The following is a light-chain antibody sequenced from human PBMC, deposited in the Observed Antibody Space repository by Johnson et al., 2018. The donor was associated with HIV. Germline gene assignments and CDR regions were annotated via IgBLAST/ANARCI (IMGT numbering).Light chain of an antibody. V-gene: IGLV1-51*02. CDR3: ETWDNGLNVGHV. CDR1: SSNIGDNY. J-gene: IGLJ1*01. CDR2: EDT. Sequence: QSVLTQPPSVSAAPGQKVSISCSGSSSNIGDNYVSWYQQVPGTAPKLLIYEDTKRPSGIPDRFSGSKSGTSATLAITGLQTWDEADYYCETWDNGLNVGHVFGTGTKVTVL.